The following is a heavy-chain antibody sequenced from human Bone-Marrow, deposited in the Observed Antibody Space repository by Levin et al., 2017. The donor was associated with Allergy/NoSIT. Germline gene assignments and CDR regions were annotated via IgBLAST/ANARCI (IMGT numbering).Heavy chain of an antibody. Sequence: GGSLRLSCAASGFTVSSNYMTWVRQAPGKGLEWVSSVYSGGNTYYADSVKGRFTISRDKSKNTLYLQMNSLRVEAPAVYYCARHPASMALGDYWGQGTLVTVSS. V-gene: IGHV3-53*01. CDR2: VYSGGNT. CDR1: GFTVSSNY. D-gene: IGHD5-24*01. CDR3: ARHPASMALGDY. J-gene: IGHJ4*02.